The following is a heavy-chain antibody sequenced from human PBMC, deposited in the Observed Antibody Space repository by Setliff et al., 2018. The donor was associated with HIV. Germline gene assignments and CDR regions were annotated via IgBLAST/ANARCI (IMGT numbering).Heavy chain of an antibody. D-gene: IGHD3-16*01. Sequence: SETLSLTCFVSGGSLSSYYWSWIRQPPGKGLEWIAYIYYSGSNNYNPSLKSRVTISLDRSKNQFSLKLSSVTAADTAVYYCARTPSRGGFDYWGQGTLVTVSS. CDR1: GGSLSSYY. CDR2: IYYSGSN. J-gene: IGHJ4*02. V-gene: IGHV4-59*01. CDR3: ARTPSRGGFDY.